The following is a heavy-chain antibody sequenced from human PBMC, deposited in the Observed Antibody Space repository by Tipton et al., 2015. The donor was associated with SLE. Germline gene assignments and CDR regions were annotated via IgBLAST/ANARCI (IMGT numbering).Heavy chain of an antibody. V-gene: IGHV4-34*01. J-gene: IGHJ3*02. CDR3: ARGWGGPDAFDI. CDR2: INHSGST. CDR1: GGSFSSYY. Sequence: TLSLTCAVSGGSFSSYYWTWIRQPPGKGLEWIGEINHSGSTNYNPSLKSRVTISVDTSKNQFSLKLISVTAADTAVYYCARGWGGPDAFDIWGQGTMVTVSS. D-gene: IGHD3-16*01.